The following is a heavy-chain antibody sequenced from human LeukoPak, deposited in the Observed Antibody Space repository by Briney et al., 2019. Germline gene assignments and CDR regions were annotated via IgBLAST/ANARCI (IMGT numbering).Heavy chain of an antibody. D-gene: IGHD3-16*02. Sequence: SETLSLTCTVSGGSISSSSYYWGWIRQPPGKGLEWIGSIYYSGSTYYNPSLKGRVTISVDTSKNQFSLKLSSVTAADTAVYYCARFRVGDYVWGSYRYEVGAFDIWGQGTMVTVSS. V-gene: IGHV4-39*01. CDR1: GGSISSSSYY. CDR2: IYYSGST. CDR3: ARFRVGDYVWGSYRYEVGAFDI. J-gene: IGHJ3*02.